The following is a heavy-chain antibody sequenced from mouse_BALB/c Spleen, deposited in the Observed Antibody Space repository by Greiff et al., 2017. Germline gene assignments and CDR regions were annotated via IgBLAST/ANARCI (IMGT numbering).Heavy chain of an antibody. Sequence: QVHVKQSGAELARPGASVKMSCKASGYTFTSYTMHWVKQRPGQGLEWIGYINPSSGYTNYNQKFKDQATLTADKSSSTAYMQLSSLTSEDSAVYYCAREWTGGYFDYWGQGTTLTVSS. CDR3: AREWTGGYFDY. CDR2: INPSSGYT. D-gene: IGHD4-1*01. J-gene: IGHJ2*01. V-gene: IGHV1-4*01. CDR1: GYTFTSYT.